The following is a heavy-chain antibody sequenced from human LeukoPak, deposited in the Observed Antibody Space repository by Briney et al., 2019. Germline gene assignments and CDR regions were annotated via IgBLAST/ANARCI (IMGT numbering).Heavy chain of an antibody. Sequence: ASVKVSCKASGYTFTSYYMHWVRQAPGQGLEWMGLINPSGGSTSYAQKFQGRVTMTRDTSTSTVYMELSSLRSEDTAVYYCARAQGYYYYYYGMDVWGQGTTVTVSS. CDR3: ARAQGYYYYYYGMDV. CDR1: GYTFTSYY. V-gene: IGHV1-46*01. J-gene: IGHJ6*02. CDR2: INPSGGST.